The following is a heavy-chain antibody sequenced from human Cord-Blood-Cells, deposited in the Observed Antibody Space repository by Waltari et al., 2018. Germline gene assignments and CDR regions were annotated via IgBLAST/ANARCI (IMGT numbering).Heavy chain of an antibody. J-gene: IGHJ4*02. CDR1: GFTFISYA. CDR3: ARAVADLFDY. Sequence: QVQLVESGGGVVQPGRSLRLSCAASGFTFISYAMHWVRQAPGKGLEWVAVISYDGSNKYYADSVKGRFTISRDNSKNTLYLQMNSLRAEDTAVYYCARAVADLFDYWGQGTLVTVSS. V-gene: IGHV3-30-3*01. CDR2: ISYDGSNK. D-gene: IGHD6-19*01.